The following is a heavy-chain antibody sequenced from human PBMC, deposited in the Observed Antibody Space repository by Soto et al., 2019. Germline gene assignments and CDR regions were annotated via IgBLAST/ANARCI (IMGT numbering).Heavy chain of an antibody. CDR2: INPNSGGT. D-gene: IGHD5-18*01. J-gene: IGHJ6*03. V-gene: IGHV1-2*04. CDR3: ARVAPDGYSYGPHYYYYYMDV. CDR1: GYTFTGYY. Sequence: ASVKVSCKASGYTFTGYYMHWVRQAPGQGLEWMGWINPNSGGTNYAQKFQGWVTMTRDTSISTAYMELSRLRSDDTAVYYCARVAPDGYSYGPHYYYYYMDVWGKGTTVTVSS.